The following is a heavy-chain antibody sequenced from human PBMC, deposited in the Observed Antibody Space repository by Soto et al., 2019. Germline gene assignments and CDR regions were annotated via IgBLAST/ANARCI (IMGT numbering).Heavy chain of an antibody. CDR2: ISAYNGNT. J-gene: IGHJ6*02. CDR1: GYTFTSYF. CDR3: ARQNYYSGMDV. V-gene: IGHV1-18*01. Sequence: ASVKVSCKASGYTFTSYFITWVRQAPGQGLEWMGWISAYNGNTNYAQMIQGRVTMTTDTSTATAYMEMRSLGSDDTAVYYCARQNYYSGMDVWGQGTTVTSP.